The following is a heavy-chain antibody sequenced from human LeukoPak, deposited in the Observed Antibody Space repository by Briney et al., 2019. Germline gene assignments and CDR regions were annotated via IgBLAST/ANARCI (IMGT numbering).Heavy chain of an antibody. CDR3: ARTSRYSSGWYDY. D-gene: IGHD6-19*01. J-gene: IGHJ4*02. Sequence: PSETLSLTCAVYGGSFSGYYWSWIRQPPGKRLEWIGEINHSGSTNYNPSLKSRVTISVDTSKNQFSLKLSSVTAADTAVYYCARTSRYSSGWYDYWGQGTLVTVSS. CDR2: INHSGST. V-gene: IGHV4-34*01. CDR1: GGSFSGYY.